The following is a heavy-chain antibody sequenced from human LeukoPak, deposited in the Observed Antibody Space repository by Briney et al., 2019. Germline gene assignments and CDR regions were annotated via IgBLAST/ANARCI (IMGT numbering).Heavy chain of an antibody. CDR1: GGTFSSYA. Sequence: GASVKVSCKASGGTFSSYAISWVRQAPGQGLEWMGRIIPILGIANYAQKFQGRVTITADKSTSTAYMELSSLRSEDTAVYYCARYSETGATGGYYYGMDVWGQGTTVTVSS. CDR3: ARYSETGATGGYYYGMDV. V-gene: IGHV1-69*04. D-gene: IGHD1-26*01. CDR2: IIPILGIA. J-gene: IGHJ6*02.